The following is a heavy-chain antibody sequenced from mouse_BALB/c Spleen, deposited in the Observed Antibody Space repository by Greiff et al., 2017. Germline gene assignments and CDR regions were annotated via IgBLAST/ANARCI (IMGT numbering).Heavy chain of an antibody. J-gene: IGHJ4*01. D-gene: IGHD2-14*01. CDR2: ISSGGST. V-gene: IGHV5-6-5*01. Sequence: EVQGVESGGGLVKPGGSLKLSCAASGFTFSSYAMSWVRQTPEKRLEWVASISSGGSTYYPDSVKGRFTISRDNARNILYLQMSSLRSEDTAMYYCARNYRYDNYAMDYWGQGTSVTVSS. CDR3: ARNYRYDNYAMDY. CDR1: GFTFSSYA.